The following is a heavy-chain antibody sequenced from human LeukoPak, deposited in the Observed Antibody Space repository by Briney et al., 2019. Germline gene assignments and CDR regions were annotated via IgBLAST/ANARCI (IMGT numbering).Heavy chain of an antibody. CDR2: INPNSGGT. V-gene: IGHV1-2*02. CDR3: ARGYVRGSYRCVY. Sequence: GASVKVSCKASGYTFTGYYMHWVRQAPGQGLEWMGWINPNSGGTNYAQKFQGRVTMTRDTSISTAYMELSRLRSDDTAVYYCARGYVRGSYRCVYWGQGTLVTVSS. D-gene: IGHD3-16*02. J-gene: IGHJ4*02. CDR1: GYTFTGYY.